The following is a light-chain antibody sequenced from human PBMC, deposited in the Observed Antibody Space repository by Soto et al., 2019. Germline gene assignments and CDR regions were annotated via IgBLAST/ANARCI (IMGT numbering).Light chain of an antibody. Sequence: SYELTQPLSVSVALGQTARITCGGNNIGSKNVHWYQQKPGQAPVLVIYRDINPPSGIPERSSGSTSGNTATLTGSRAQAGDEADYYCQVWDSSTLWVFGGGIKVTVL. V-gene: IGLV3-9*01. CDR3: QVWDSSTLWV. CDR2: RDI. CDR1: NIGSKN. J-gene: IGLJ3*02.